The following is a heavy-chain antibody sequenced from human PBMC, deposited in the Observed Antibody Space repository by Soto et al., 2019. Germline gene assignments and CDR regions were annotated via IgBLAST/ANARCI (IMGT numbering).Heavy chain of an antibody. CDR3: ARDRLVPYGYGMDV. J-gene: IGHJ6*02. CDR1: GFTFRSYG. V-gene: IGHV3-33*01. D-gene: IGHD2-2*01. CDR2: IWFAGSKK. Sequence: QMQLVESGGGVVQPGRSLRLSCAASGFTFRSYGIHWVRQAPGKGLEWVALIWFAGSKKYYVDSVKGRFAVSRDNSKNTLYLQMNSLRVEDTAVYYCARDRLVPYGYGMDVWCQGTTVTVSS.